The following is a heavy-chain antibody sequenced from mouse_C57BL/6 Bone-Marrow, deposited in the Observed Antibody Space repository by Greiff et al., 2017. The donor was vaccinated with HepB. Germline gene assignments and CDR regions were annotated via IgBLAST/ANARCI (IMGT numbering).Heavy chain of an antibody. D-gene: IGHD1-1*01. Sequence: EVKVEESGPGLVKPSQSLSLTCSVTGYSITSGYYWNWIRQFPGNKLEWMGYISYDGSNNYNPSLKNRISITRDTSKNQFFLKLNSVTTEDTATYYCARGGDYYGSYYFDYWGQGTTLTVSS. CDR2: ISYDGSN. CDR3: ARGGDYYGSYYFDY. CDR1: GYSITSGYY. V-gene: IGHV3-6*01. J-gene: IGHJ2*01.